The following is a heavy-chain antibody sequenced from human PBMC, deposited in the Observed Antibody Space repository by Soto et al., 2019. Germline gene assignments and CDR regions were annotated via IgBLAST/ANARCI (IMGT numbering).Heavy chain of an antibody. D-gene: IGHD3-10*01. CDR3: ARDYRTTMVRATLTNWFDP. V-gene: IGHV4-34*01. CDR2: INHSGST. J-gene: IGHJ5*02. Sequence: PSETLSLTCAAYGGSFSGYYWSWIRQPPGKGLEWIGEINHSGSTNYNPSLKSRVTISVDTSKNQFSLKLSSVTAADTAVYYCARDYRTTMVRATLTNWFDPWGQGTLVTVSS. CDR1: GGSFSGYY.